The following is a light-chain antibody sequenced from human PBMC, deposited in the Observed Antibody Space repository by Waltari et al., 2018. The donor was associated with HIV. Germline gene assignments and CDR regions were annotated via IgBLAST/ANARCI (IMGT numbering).Light chain of an antibody. Sequence: EIVLTQSPATLSLSPGERVTLSCRASQSVSRYLGWYQQKSGQAPRLLIYDVSNRATGIPARFSGSGSGTDFALTISSLEPEDFAVYYCQYRSKWLIFGGGTKLEIK. J-gene: IGKJ4*01. V-gene: IGKV3-11*01. CDR1: QSVSRY. CDR2: DVS. CDR3: QYRSKWLI.